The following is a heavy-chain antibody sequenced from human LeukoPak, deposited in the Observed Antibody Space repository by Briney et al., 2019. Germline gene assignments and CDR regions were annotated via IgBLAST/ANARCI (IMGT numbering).Heavy chain of an antibody. V-gene: IGHV3-7*01. CDR3: TRGTNNAY. D-gene: IGHD2-8*01. CDR2: MNQDGAKK. CDR1: GFTFSSYW. Sequence: GGSLRLSCAASGFTFSSYWMSWVRQAPGKGLEWVAYMNQDGAKKSYVDSVKGRFTISRDNAKSSLSLQMNSLRAEDTAVYYCTRGTNNAYWGQGT. J-gene: IGHJ4*02.